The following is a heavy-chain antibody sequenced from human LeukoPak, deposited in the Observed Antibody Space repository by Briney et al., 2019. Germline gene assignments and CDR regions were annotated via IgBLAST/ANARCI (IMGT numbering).Heavy chain of an antibody. D-gene: IGHD6-19*01. CDR2: LYYSGST. Sequence: PSETLSLTCTVSGGTISSRSYYWGWIRQPPGKGLEWIGSLYYSGSTYYNPSLKSRVTISVDTSKNQFSLKLSSVTAADTAVYYCATPTTYSSGWHRYFDLWGRGTLVTVSS. J-gene: IGHJ2*01. CDR1: GGTISSRSYY. CDR3: ATPTTYSSGWHRYFDL. V-gene: IGHV4-39*01.